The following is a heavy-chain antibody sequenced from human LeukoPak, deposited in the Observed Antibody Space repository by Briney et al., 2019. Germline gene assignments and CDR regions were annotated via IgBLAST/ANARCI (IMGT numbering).Heavy chain of an antibody. Sequence: ASVKVSCKAFGYTFTSYYMHWVRQAPGQGLEWMGIINPSGGSTSYAQKFQGRITMTRDTSTSTVYMELSSLRSEDTAVYYCARDFHDSSGPPRNFQHWGQGTLVTVSS. CDR2: INPSGGST. CDR1: GYTFTSYY. V-gene: IGHV1-46*01. D-gene: IGHD3-22*01. CDR3: ARDFHDSSGPPRNFQH. J-gene: IGHJ1*01.